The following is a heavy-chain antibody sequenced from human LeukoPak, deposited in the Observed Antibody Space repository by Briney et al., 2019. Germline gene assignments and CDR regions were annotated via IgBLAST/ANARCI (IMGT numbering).Heavy chain of an antibody. J-gene: IGHJ4*02. D-gene: IGHD6-6*01. CDR3: ARGSSSNYFDY. Sequence: GGSLRLSCAASGFTFSDYYMSWIRQAPGKGLEWVSYIRSSGDVIYYADSVKGRFSMSRDNAKNSLSLQMNSLRAEDTAVYYCARGSSSNYFDYWGQGTLVTVSS. CDR1: GFTFSDYY. V-gene: IGHV3-11*01. CDR2: IRSSGDVI.